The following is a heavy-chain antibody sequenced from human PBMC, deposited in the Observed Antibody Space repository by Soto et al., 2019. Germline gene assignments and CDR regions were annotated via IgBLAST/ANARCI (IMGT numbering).Heavy chain of an antibody. Sequence: GESLKISCKGSGYSFTSYWIGWVRQMPGKGLEWMGIIYPGDSDTTYSPSFQGQVTISADKSISTAYLQWSSLKASDTAMYYCARRLRTHLAPLKDAFDIWGQGPMVTV. V-gene: IGHV5-51*01. CDR3: ARRLRTHLAPLKDAFDI. D-gene: IGHD3-16*01. CDR1: GYSFTSYW. CDR2: IYPGDSDT. J-gene: IGHJ3*02.